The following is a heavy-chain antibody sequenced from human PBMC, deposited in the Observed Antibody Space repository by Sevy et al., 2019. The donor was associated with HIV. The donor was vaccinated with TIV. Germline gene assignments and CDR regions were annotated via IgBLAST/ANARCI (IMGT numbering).Heavy chain of an antibody. CDR2: ISGSGGST. V-gene: IGHV3-23*01. Sequence: GGSLRLSCAASGFTFSSYAMSWVRRAPGKGLEWVSAISGSGGSTYYADSVKGRFTISRDNSKNTLYLQMNSLRAEDTAVSYCAKDSKFSPFDNWGQGTLVTVSS. J-gene: IGHJ4*02. CDR1: GFTFSSYA. CDR3: AKDSKFSPFDN.